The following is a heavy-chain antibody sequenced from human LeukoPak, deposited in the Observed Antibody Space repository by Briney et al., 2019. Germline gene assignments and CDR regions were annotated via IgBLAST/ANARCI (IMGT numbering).Heavy chain of an antibody. CDR2: IIPIFGTA. D-gene: IGHD2-8*01. CDR1: GGTFSSYA. Sequence: ASVKVSCKASGGTFSSYAISWVRQAPGQGLEWMGGIIPIFGTANYAQKFQGRVTITTDESTSTAYMELSSLRSEDTAVYYCARGGGCTNGVCYISYYYYYMDVWGKGTTVTVSS. V-gene: IGHV1-69*05. J-gene: IGHJ6*03. CDR3: ARGGGCTNGVCYISYYYYYMDV.